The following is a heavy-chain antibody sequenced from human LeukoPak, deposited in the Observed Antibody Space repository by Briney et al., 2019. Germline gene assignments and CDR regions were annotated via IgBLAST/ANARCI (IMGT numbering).Heavy chain of an antibody. D-gene: IGHD3-9*01. CDR2: INHSGST. CDR3: ATTRYFDWLLHDY. J-gene: IGHJ4*02. Sequence: SETLSLTCAVCGGSFSGYYWNWIRQPPGKGLEWIGEINHSGSTNYNPSLKSRVTISVDTSKNHFSLKLSSVTAADTAMYYCATTRYFDWLLHDYWGQGTLVTVSS. CDR1: GGSFSGYY. V-gene: IGHV4-34*01.